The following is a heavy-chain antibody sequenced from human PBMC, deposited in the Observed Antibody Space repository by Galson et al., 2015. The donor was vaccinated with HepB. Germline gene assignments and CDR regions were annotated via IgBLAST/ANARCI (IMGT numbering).Heavy chain of an antibody. CDR2: IIPILGIA. J-gene: IGHJ3*02. Sequence: SVKVSCKASGYTFTSYGISWVRQAPGQGLEWMGRIIPILGIANYAQKFQGRVTITADKSTSTAYMELSSLRSEDTAVYYCARGLRDGYNLAVTDRAFDIWGHGTMVTVSS. D-gene: IGHD5-24*01. V-gene: IGHV1-69*04. CDR1: GYTFTSYG. CDR3: ARGLRDGYNLAVTDRAFDI.